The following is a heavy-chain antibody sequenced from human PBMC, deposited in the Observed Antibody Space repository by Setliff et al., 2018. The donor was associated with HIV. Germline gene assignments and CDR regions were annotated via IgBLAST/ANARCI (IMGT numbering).Heavy chain of an antibody. CDR2: INPNSGGT. Sequence: VASVKVSCKASGYTFTNYAIHWVRQAPGQGLEWMGRINPNSGGTNYAQKFQGRVTMTRDTPISTAYMELSRLRSDDTAVYYCAREGLAYCGGDCSTGAFDIWGQGTMVTVS. D-gene: IGHD2-21*02. V-gene: IGHV1-2*06. CDR3: AREGLAYCGGDCSTGAFDI. CDR1: GYTFTNYA. J-gene: IGHJ3*02.